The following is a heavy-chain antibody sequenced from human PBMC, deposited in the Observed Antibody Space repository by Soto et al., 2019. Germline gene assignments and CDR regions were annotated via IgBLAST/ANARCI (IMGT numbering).Heavy chain of an antibody. D-gene: IGHD6-6*01. Sequence: SQTLSLTCAISGDSVSSNSAAWNWIRQSPSRGLEWLGRTYYRSKWYNDYAVSVKSRITINPDTSKNQFSLQLNSVTPEDTAVYYCARSEQLVLGYYYGMDVWGQGTTVTVSS. J-gene: IGHJ6*02. CDR2: TYYRSKWYN. CDR1: GDSVSSNSAA. V-gene: IGHV6-1*01. CDR3: ARSEQLVLGYYYGMDV.